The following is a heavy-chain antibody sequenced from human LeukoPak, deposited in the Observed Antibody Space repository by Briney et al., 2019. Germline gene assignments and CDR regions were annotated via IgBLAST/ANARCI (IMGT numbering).Heavy chain of an antibody. D-gene: IGHD2-2*01. J-gene: IGHJ4*02. CDR1: GFTFSSYS. Sequence: GGSLRLSCAASGFTFSSYSMNWVRQAPGKGLEWVSSISSSSSYIYYADSVKGRFTISRDNAKNSLYLQMNSLRAEDTAVYYCARDGHLVVTAWFDYWGQGTLVTVSS. CDR2: ISSSSSYI. CDR3: ARDGHLVVTAWFDY. V-gene: IGHV3-21*01.